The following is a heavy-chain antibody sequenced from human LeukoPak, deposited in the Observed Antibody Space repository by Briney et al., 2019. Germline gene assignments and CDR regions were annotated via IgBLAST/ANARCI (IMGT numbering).Heavy chain of an antibody. Sequence: GGSLRLSCAASGFTFSSYSMNWIRQAPGKGLEWVSSISSSTSYIYYADSVKGRFTISKDNAKNLLYLQMNSLRAEDTAVYYCARAGGSTVSHSDYWGQGTLVTVSS. CDR1: GFTFSSYS. V-gene: IGHV3-21*01. CDR2: ISSSTSYI. CDR3: ARAGGSTVSHSDY. D-gene: IGHD4-17*01. J-gene: IGHJ4*02.